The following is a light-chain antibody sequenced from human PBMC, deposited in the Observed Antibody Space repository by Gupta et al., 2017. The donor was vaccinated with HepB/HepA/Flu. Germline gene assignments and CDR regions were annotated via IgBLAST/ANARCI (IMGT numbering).Light chain of an antibody. Sequence: SYVLTHPPSVSVAPGKTARMICRGDSIGSERVHWYQQKPGQAPVLVVYDDSERPSGIPERFSGSNSGTTATLIISRVEAGDDADYYCQVWDSTSGVFGGGTRLTVL. CDR1: SIGSER. CDR3: QVWDSTSGV. CDR2: DDS. J-gene: IGLJ3*02. V-gene: IGLV3-21*03.